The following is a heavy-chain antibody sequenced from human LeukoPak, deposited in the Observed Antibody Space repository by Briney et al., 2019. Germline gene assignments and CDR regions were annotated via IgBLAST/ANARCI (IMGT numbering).Heavy chain of an antibody. V-gene: IGHV4-38-2*01. CDR3: ARGITIFGVVIDDYFDY. CDR1: GYSISSGYY. D-gene: IGHD3-3*01. CDR2: IYHSGST. Sequence: SETLPLTCAVSGYSISSGYYWGWIRQPPGKGLEWIGSIYHSGSTYYNPSLKSRVTISVDTSKNQFSLKLSSVTAADTAVYYCARGITIFGVVIDDYFDYWGQGTLVTVSS. J-gene: IGHJ4*02.